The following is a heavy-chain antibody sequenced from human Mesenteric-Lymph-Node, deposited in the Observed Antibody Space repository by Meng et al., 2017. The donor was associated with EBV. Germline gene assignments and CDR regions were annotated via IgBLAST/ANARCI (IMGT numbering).Heavy chain of an antibody. D-gene: IGHD4-23*01. J-gene: IGHJ4*02. CDR3: ARDWSSGNSAFFDY. V-gene: IGHV3-33*01. CDR2: IWFDGSKK. Sequence: QLVESGGGVVQPGRSLRSTCGSSGFSLSSYGMHWVRQAPGKGLERVAVIWFDGSKKYYADSVKGRFIISRDNSKNTLYLQMDSLRAEDTAVYYCARDWSSGNSAFFDYWGQGTLVTVSS. CDR1: GFSLSSYG.